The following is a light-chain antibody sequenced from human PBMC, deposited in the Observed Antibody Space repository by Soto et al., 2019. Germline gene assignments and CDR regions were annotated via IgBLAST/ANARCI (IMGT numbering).Light chain of an antibody. CDR2: GSY. V-gene: IGKV3-20*01. CDR1: ESVSSSY. J-gene: IGKJ2*01. Sequence: DIVMTQSPATLSVSPGETSTLSCRASESVSSSYLAWYQQKPGQAPRLLVYGSYHRATGIADRFSGSGSGTDFTLTISRLEPEDFAVYYCQQYSSSYDTSLYTFGQGTKVDI. CDR3: QQYSSSYDTSLYT.